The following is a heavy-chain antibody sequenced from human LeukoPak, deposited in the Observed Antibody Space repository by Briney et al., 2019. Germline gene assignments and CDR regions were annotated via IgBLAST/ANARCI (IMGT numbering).Heavy chain of an antibody. CDR1: GGSISSYY. Sequence: SETLSLTCTVSGGSISSYYWSWIRQPPGKGLEWIGYIYYSGSTNYNPSLKSRVTISVDTSKNQFSLKLSSVTAADTAVYYCARGPISYYDFWSGYWDWFDPWGQGTLVTVSS. V-gene: IGHV4-59*01. CDR2: IYYSGST. CDR3: ARGPISYYDFWSGYWDWFDP. J-gene: IGHJ5*02. D-gene: IGHD3-3*01.